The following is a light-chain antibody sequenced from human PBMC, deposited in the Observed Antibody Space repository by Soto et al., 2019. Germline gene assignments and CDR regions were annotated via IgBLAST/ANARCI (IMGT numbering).Light chain of an antibody. V-gene: IGKV1-5*03. CDR2: KAS. CDR1: QSISNW. Sequence: DLQMTQSPSTLSSSVGDRVPITFRASQSISNWLAWHQQKPGKAPKLLIYKASTLKSGVPSRFSGSGSGTDFTLTISSLQPEDFATYYCQQSYSTPETFGQGTKVDIK. CDR3: QQSYSTPET. J-gene: IGKJ1*01.